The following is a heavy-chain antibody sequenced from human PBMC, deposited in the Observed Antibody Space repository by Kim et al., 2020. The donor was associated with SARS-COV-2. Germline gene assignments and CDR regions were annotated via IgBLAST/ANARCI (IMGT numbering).Heavy chain of an antibody. CDR2: IYYSGST. Sequence: SETLSLTCTVSGGSISSYYWSWIWQPPGKGLEWIGYIYYSGSTNYNPSLKSRVTISVDTSKNQFSLKLSSVTAADTAVYYCARPYYDILTGYYPYAFDIWGPETMVTVSS. D-gene: IGHD3-9*01. CDR3: ARPYYDILTGYYPYAFDI. V-gene: IGHV4-59*08. J-gene: IGHJ3*02. CDR1: GGSISSYY.